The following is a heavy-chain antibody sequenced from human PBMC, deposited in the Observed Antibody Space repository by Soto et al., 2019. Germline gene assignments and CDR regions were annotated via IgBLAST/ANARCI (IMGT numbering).Heavy chain of an antibody. D-gene: IGHD2-15*01. CDR3: ARVSRYCSGGSCYPGSAHY. CDR2: IYYSGST. Sequence: TSETLSLTCTVSGGSISSGGYYWSWIRQHPGKGLEWIGYIYYSGSTYYNPSLKSRVTISVDTSKNQFSLKLSSVTAADTAVYYCARVSRYCSGGSCYPGSAHYWGQGTLVTVSS. J-gene: IGHJ4*02. V-gene: IGHV4-31*03. CDR1: GGSISSGGYY.